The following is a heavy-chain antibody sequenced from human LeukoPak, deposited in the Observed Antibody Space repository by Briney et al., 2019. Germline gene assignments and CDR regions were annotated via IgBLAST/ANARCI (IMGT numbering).Heavy chain of an antibody. V-gene: IGHV4-31*03. CDR3: ARLYSSSWFDY. CDR2: IYYSGST. D-gene: IGHD6-13*01. J-gene: IGHJ4*02. Sequence: SETLSLTCTVSGGSISSGGYYWSWIRQHPGDGLEWIGYIYYSGSTYYNPSLKSRVTISVDTSKNQFSLKLGSVTAADTAVYYCARLYSSSWFDYWGQGTLVTVSS. CDR1: GGSISSGGYY.